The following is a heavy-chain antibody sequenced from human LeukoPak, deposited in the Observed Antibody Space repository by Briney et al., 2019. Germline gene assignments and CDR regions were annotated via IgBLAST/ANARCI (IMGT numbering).Heavy chain of an antibody. J-gene: IGHJ4*02. V-gene: IGHV3-23*01. Sequence: PGRSMRLSCAAYGFTFSSQAMSCVRHPPEKGREWVSVVSGSGSSTYYADSVKGRFTVSRDNSKNTLYLQMNSLRAEDTAIYYCAKVAGSGWRYYFAYWGQGPLVTVSS. D-gene: IGHD6-19*01. CDR2: VSGSGSST. CDR1: GFTFSSQA. CDR3: AKVAGSGWRYYFAY.